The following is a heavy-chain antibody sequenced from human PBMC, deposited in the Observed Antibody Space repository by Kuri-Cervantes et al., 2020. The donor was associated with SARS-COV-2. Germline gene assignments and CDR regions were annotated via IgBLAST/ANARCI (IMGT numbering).Heavy chain of an antibody. V-gene: IGHV3-30-3*01. CDR3: ARVPYYYDGSGFFYFDY. Sequence: GGSLRLSCAASGFTFGSYAMHWVRQAPGKGLEWVAVISYDGTNKYYADFVKGRFTISRDNSNNTLYLQMNSLRVEDTAVYYCARVPYYYDGSGFFYFDYWGQGTLVTVSS. D-gene: IGHD3-22*01. J-gene: IGHJ4*02. CDR2: ISYDGTNK. CDR1: GFTFGSYA.